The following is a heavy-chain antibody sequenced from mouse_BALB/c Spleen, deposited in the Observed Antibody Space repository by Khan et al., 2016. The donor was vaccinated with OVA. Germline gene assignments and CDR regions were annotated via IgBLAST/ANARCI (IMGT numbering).Heavy chain of an antibody. CDR3: AKFTPDYYSMDY. CDR2: IWGDGST. D-gene: IGHD1-1*01. V-gene: IGHV2-3*01. J-gene: IGHJ4*01. Sequence: VELVESGPGLVAPSQSLSITRTVSGFSLTSYGVNWVRQPPGEGLEWLGVIWGDGSTNYHSTLKSRLIISKDSSKRQVFLTLNSLQTDDTATYYCAKFTPDYYSMDYWGQGTSVTVST. CDR1: GFSLTSYG.